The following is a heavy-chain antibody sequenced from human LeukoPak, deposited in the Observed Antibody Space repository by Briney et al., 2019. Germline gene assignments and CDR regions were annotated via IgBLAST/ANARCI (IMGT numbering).Heavy chain of an antibody. Sequence: SGGSLRLSCAASGFTFSSYEMNWVRQAPGKGLEWVSYITSSGSTIYYADSVKGRFTISRDNAKDSLFLQMNSLRAEDTAVYYCARSSGYYYFDFDCWGQGTLVTVSS. CDR3: ARSSGYYYFDFDC. D-gene: IGHD3-22*01. CDR2: ITSSGSTI. V-gene: IGHV3-48*03. J-gene: IGHJ4*02. CDR1: GFTFSSYE.